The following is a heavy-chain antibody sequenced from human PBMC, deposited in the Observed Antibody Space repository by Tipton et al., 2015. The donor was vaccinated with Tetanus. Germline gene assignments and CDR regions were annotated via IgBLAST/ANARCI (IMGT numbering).Heavy chain of an antibody. D-gene: IGHD5-18*01. Sequence: LRLSCTVSGASFSSGDYYWSWIRQSPGKGLEWIGEINHSGSTTYSPSFKSRVTISVDTPKNQFSLKLTSLTVADTAVYYCARGGSYSYGPRGFDLWGRGTLVTVSS. J-gene: IGHJ2*01. V-gene: IGHV4-34*01. CDR3: ARGGSYSYGPRGFDL. CDR1: GASFSSGDYY. CDR2: INHSGST.